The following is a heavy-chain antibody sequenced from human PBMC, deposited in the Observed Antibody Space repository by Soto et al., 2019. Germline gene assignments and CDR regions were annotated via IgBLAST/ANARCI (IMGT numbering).Heavy chain of an antibody. CDR2: IYYSGST. D-gene: IGHD2-2*01. CDR1: GGSISSSSYY. J-gene: IGHJ4*02. CDR3: ARRGGEYQLLPFDC. V-gene: IGHV4-39*01. Sequence: PSETLSLTCTVSGGSISSSSYYWGWIRQPPGKGLEWIGSIYYSGSTYYNPSLKSRVTISVDTSKNQFSLKLSSVTAADTAVYYCARRGGEYQLLPFDCWGQGTLVTVSS.